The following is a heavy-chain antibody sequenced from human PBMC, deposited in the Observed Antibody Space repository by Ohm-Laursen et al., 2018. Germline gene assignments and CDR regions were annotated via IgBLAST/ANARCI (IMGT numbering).Heavy chain of an antibody. CDR3: ARGPPTGDPA. D-gene: IGHD7-27*01. Sequence: TLSLTWAVYGGSFSGYYWSWIRQPPGKGLEWIGEINHSGSTNYNPSLKSRVTISVDTSKNQFSLKLSSVTAADTAVYYCARGPPTGDPAWGQGTMVTVSS. V-gene: IGHV4-34*01. CDR1: GGSFSGYY. CDR2: INHSGST. J-gene: IGHJ3*01.